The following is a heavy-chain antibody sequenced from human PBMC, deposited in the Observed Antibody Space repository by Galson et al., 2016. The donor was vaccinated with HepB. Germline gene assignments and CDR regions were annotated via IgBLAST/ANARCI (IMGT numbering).Heavy chain of an antibody. CDR3: ARVRLYYDNSGYPSLPFDY. V-gene: IGHV4-61*01. J-gene: IGHJ4*02. CDR2: IYYSGST. Sequence: SETLSLTCIVSGESVTSDRYYWTWIRQPPGKGLEWIGYIYYSGSTNYNPSLKSRVTISVDTSKNQFSLKLSSVAAADTAVYYCARVRLYYDNSGYPSLPFDYWGQGTLVTVSS. D-gene: IGHD3-22*01. CDR1: GESVTSDRYY.